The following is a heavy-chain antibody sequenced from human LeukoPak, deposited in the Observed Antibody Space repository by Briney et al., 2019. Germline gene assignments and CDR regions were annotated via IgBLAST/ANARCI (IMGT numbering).Heavy chain of an antibody. CDR1: GGSISSYY. CDR3: ANGGALDY. CDR2: IYYSGST. Sequence: SETLSLTCTVSGGSISSYYLSCIRQPPGKGLEWIGYIYYSGSTNYNPSLKSRVTISVDTSKNQFALKLSSVTAADTAVYYCANGGALDYWGQGTLVTVSS. J-gene: IGHJ4*02. V-gene: IGHV4-59*01. D-gene: IGHD3-16*01.